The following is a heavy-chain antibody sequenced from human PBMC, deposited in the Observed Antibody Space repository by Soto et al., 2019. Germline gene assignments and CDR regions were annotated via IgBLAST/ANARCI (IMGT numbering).Heavy chain of an antibody. CDR1: GYTFTSYD. V-gene: IGHV1-8*01. CDR2: MNPNSGNT. Sequence: QVQLVQSGAEVKKPGASVKVSCKASGYTFTSYDINWVRQATGQGLEWRGWMNPNSGNTGYAQKFQGRVTMTRNTSISTAYMELSSLRSEDTAVYYCARGGVFFFAAPTNPFDYWGQGTLVTVSS. D-gene: IGHD3-10*01. J-gene: IGHJ4*02. CDR3: ARGGVFFFAAPTNPFDY.